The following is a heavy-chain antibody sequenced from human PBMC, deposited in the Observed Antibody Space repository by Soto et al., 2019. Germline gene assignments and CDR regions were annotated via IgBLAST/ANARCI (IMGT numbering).Heavy chain of an antibody. CDR3: ARGGGVGVAGSAAFDM. CDR2: INPATGAA. D-gene: IGHD3-3*01. CDR1: GYPVTAYY. V-gene: IGHV1-2*02. Sequence: QLHLVHSGAVVKKPGASVTVSCSASGYPVTAYYMHWVRQAPGRGLEWMGGINPATGAAKYTQKFQGRITMTRDTSTRTVFMELTGLTSEDTAVFYCARGGGVGVAGSAAFDMWGQGTLVTVSS. J-gene: IGHJ3*02.